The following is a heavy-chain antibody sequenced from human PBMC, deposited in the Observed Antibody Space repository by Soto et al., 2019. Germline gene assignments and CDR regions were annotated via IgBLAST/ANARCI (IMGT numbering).Heavy chain of an antibody. J-gene: IGHJ4*02. V-gene: IGHV4-31*03. CDR3: ARYFGVAAAGPFDY. Sequence: SETLSLTCTVSGGSISCGGYYWSWIRQHPGKGLEWIGYIYYIGSTYYNPSLKSRVTISVDTSKNQFSLKLSSVTAADTAVYFCARYFGVAAAGPFDYWGQGTLVTVSS. CDR1: GGSISCGGYY. CDR2: IYYIGST. D-gene: IGHD6-13*01.